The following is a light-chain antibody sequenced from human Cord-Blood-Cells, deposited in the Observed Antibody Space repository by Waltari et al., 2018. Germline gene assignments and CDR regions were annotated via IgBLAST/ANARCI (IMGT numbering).Light chain of an antibody. Sequence: DIQMTQSPSSLSASVGDRVTITCRASQDISNYLNWYQQKPGKAPKLLIYDASNLETGVPSRFSGSGSGTDFTFTISSLQPEDIATYYCQQYDNLPPVVTFGPGTKVDIK. CDR2: DAS. J-gene: IGKJ3*01. CDR3: QQYDNLPPVVT. V-gene: IGKV1-33*01. CDR1: QDISNY.